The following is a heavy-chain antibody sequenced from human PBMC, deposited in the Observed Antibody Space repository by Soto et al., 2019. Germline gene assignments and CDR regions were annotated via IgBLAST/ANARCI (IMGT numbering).Heavy chain of an antibody. CDR3: ARTQSVFDY. Sequence: SRPLSLTFAISGDSVSSKSGAWKLIRQSPSGGLEWLGRTYYRSKWYNEYAVSVKGRITINPDTSKNQFSLQLNSVTPEDSAVYYCARTQSVFDYWGQGTQVTVSS. CDR2: TYYRSKWYN. J-gene: IGHJ4*02. CDR1: GDSVSSKSGA. V-gene: IGHV6-1*01.